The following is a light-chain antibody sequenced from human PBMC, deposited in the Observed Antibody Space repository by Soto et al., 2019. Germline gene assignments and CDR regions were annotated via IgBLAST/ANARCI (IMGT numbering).Light chain of an antibody. Sequence: DIQMTQSPSTLSASVGDRVTITCRASQSISSSLAWYQQKPGKAPKILIYKASSLERGVPSRFSGSGSGTEFTLTISSLQPDDFATYYCQQYNSYWTFGQGTKVEMK. CDR1: QSISSS. J-gene: IGKJ1*01. CDR2: KAS. V-gene: IGKV1-5*03. CDR3: QQYNSYWT.